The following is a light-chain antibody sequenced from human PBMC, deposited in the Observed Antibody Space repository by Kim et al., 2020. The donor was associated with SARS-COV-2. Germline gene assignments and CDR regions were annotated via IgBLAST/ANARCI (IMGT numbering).Light chain of an antibody. J-gene: IGLJ2*01. CDR1: KVGDKY. CDR2: QDS. V-gene: IGLV3-1*01. Sequence: PGQTASITCSGDKVGDKYACWYQQKPGQSPVLVIYQDSKRPSGIPERFSCSNSGNTATLTISGTQAMDEADYYCQAWDSSTSNVVFGGGTQLTVL. CDR3: QAWDSSTSNVV.